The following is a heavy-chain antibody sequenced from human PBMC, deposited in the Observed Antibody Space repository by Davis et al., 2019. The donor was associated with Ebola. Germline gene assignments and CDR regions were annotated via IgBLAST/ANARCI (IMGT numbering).Heavy chain of an antibody. CDR3: ARTTKTNIEDSGLGYNSFDS. CDR1: GGSFSDYF. CDR2: ISHHSGYT. J-gene: IGHJ5*01. Sequence: SETLSLTCAVSGGSFSDYFWSWICQPPEKGLEWIGEISHHSGYTNYNPSLRSRVAISVDSSKNQFSLKVNSVTAADTATYYCARTTKTNIEDSGLGYNSFDSWGQGVLVSVSS. V-gene: IGHV4-34*01. D-gene: IGHD4-17*01.